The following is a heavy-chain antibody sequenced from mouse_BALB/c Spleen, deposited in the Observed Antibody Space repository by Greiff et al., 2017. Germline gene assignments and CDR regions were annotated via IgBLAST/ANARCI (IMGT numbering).Heavy chain of an antibody. Sequence: EVKLMESGPELVKPGASVKMSCKASGYTFTSYVMHWVKQKPGQGLEWIGYINPYNDGTKYNEKFKGKATLTSDKSSSTAYMELSSLTSEDSAVYYCARGRGAYGLRPPFDVWGAGTTVTVSS. CDR2: INPYNDGT. CDR1: GYTFTSYV. V-gene: IGHV1-14*01. CDR3: ARGRGAYGLRPPFDV. J-gene: IGHJ1*01. D-gene: IGHD2-4*01.